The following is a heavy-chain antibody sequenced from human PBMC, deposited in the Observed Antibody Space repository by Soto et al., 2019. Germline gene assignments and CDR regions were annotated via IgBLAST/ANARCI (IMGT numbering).Heavy chain of an antibody. CDR2: IDPSDSYT. V-gene: IGHV5-10-1*01. Sequence: GESLKISCKGSGYSFTSYWISWVRQMPGKGLEWMGRIDPSDSYTNYSPSFQGHVTISADKSISTAYLQWSSLKASDTAMYYCATRLPEVVPAATSYYYYGMDVWSQGTTVTV. CDR1: GYSFTSYW. CDR3: ATRLPEVVPAATSYYYYGMDV. J-gene: IGHJ6*02. D-gene: IGHD2-2*01.